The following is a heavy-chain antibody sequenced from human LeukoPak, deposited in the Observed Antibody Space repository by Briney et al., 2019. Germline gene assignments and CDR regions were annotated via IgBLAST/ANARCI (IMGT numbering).Heavy chain of an antibody. Sequence: GGSLRLSCAASRFTLSSYGMHWVRQAPGKGLEWVAVISFDGSNKFHADSVKGRFTISRDNSKNTLYLQMNSPRAEDTAVYYCAKGVGGIVGATVDYWGQGTLVTVSS. D-gene: IGHD1-26*01. V-gene: IGHV3-30*18. CDR2: ISFDGSNK. CDR1: RFTLSSYG. J-gene: IGHJ4*02. CDR3: AKGVGGIVGATVDY.